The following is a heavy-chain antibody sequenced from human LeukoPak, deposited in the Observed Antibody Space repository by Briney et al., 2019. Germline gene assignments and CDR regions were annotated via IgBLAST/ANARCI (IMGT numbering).Heavy chain of an antibody. CDR3: ASGDSGSSWYYFDY. Sequence: GGSLRLSCTASGFTFSSYSMNWVRQAPGRGLEWVSSISSGSRYIYYADSVKGRFTISRDNTKNSLYLQMNSLRADDTAVYYCASGDSGSSWYYFDYWGQGTLVTVSS. CDR1: GFTFSSYS. V-gene: IGHV3-21*01. J-gene: IGHJ4*02. CDR2: ISSGSRYI. D-gene: IGHD6-13*01.